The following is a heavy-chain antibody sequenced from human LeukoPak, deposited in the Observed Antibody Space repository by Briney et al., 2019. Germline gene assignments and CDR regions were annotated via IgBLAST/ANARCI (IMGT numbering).Heavy chain of an antibody. D-gene: IGHD1-26*01. V-gene: IGHV1-69*13. J-gene: IGHJ6*02. Sequence: ASVKVSCKASGGTFISYAISWVRQAPGQGLEWMGGIIPIFGTANYAQKFQGRVTITADESTSTAYMELSSLRSEDTAVYYCARDRNSGSSSGMDVWGQGTTVTVSS. CDR3: ARDRNSGSSSGMDV. CDR1: GGTFISYA. CDR2: IIPIFGTA.